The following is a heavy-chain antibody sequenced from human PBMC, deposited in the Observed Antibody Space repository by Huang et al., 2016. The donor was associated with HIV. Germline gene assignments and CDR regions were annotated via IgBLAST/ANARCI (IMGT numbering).Heavy chain of an antibody. CDR2: IRFDGGNK. V-gene: IGHV3-30*02. CDR1: GFSVSNYG. CDR3: ATDLGGYSFDY. Sequence: QEQLVESGGGVVQHGGSLRLSCVTSGFSVSNYGMHWVRQAPGNGLVWVAFIRFDGGNKHYADSAKCRFTISRDNSNKMLFLEMNSLRGDDTAFYYCATDLGGYSFDYWGQGALVSVSS. D-gene: IGHD2-21*02. J-gene: IGHJ4*02.